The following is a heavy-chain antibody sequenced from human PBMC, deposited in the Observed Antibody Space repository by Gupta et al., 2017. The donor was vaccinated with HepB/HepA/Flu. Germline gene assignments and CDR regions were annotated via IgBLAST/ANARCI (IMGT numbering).Heavy chain of an antibody. CDR2: INHSGST. CDR1: GGSFSGYY. Sequence: QVQLQQWGAGLLKPSETLSLTCAVYGGSFSGYYWSWIRQPPGKGLEWIGEINHSGSTNYNPSLKSRVTISVDTSKNQFSLKLSSVTAADTAVYYCARATPTLLRAYDYWGQGTLVTVSS. D-gene: IGHD2-15*01. CDR3: ARATPTLLRAYDY. V-gene: IGHV4-34*01. J-gene: IGHJ4*02.